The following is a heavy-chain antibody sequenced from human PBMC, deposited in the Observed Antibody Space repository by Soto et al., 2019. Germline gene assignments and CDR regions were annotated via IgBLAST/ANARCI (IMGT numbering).Heavy chain of an antibody. CDR3: ARIGAAGTIGATRPYYYYGMDV. Sequence: GGSLRLSCAASKSIFTGYGMHWVRQTPGKGLEWEAVIRFDGTDEHYADSVKGRFTISRDNAKNTLYLQMNSLRAEDTAVYYCARIGAAGTIGATRPYYYYGMDVWGQGTTVTVSS. V-gene: IGHV3-33*01. CDR1: KSIFTGYG. CDR2: IRFDGTDE. D-gene: IGHD6-13*01. J-gene: IGHJ6*02.